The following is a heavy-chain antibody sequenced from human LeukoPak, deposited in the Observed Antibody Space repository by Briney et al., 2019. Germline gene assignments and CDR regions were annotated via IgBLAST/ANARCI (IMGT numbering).Heavy chain of an antibody. D-gene: IGHD3-16*01. CDR3: AKVTYDYVWGSYEN. CDR2: IGGSGDNT. Sequence: GGSLRLSCAASGFTFRSYAMNWVRQAPGKGLEWVSAIGGSGDNTYYTDSVKGRFTISRDNSKNTLYLQMNSLRAADTAVYYCAKVTYDYVWGSYENWGQGSLVTVSS. J-gene: IGHJ4*02. CDR1: GFTFRSYA. V-gene: IGHV3-23*01.